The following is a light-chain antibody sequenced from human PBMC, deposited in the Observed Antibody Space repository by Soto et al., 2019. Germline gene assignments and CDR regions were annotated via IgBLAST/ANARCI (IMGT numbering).Light chain of an antibody. V-gene: IGLV2-8*01. CDR3: SSYGGNDNWGI. CDR2: EVS. CDR1: SSDIGRYKY. J-gene: IGLJ2*01. Sequence: QSVLTQPPSASGSPGQSVTISCTGTSSDIGRYKYVSWYQQHPGKVPKVIIYEVSKRPSGVPDRFSGSKSGNTASLTVSGLQADDEADYYCSSYGGNDNWGIFGGGTQLTVL.